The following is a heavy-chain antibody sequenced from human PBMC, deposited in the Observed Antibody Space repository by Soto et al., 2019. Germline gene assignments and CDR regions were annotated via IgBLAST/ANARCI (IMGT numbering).Heavy chain of an antibody. CDR3: AIELTALRPPQAFDI. CDR1: GGTFSSYA. CDR2: IIPIFGTA. D-gene: IGHD3-16*01. Sequence: GASVKVSCKASGGTFSSYAISWVRQAPGQGLEWMGGIIPIFGTANYAQKFQGRVTITADESTSTAYMELSSLRSEDTAVYYCAIELTALRPPQAFDIWGQGTTVTVSS. J-gene: IGHJ3*02. V-gene: IGHV1-69*13.